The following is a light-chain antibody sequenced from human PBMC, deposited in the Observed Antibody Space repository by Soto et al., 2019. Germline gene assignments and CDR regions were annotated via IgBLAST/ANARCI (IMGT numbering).Light chain of an antibody. CDR1: QSVSSSF. Sequence: EIVLTQSPGTLSLSPGERATLSCRASQSVSSSFLAWYQQKPSQAPRLLIYAASSRATGIPDRFSGSGSGTAFTLTISRLEPEDFAVYYCQQYGSSPGALTFGGGTKVEIK. J-gene: IGKJ4*01. V-gene: IGKV3-20*01. CDR2: AAS. CDR3: QQYGSSPGALT.